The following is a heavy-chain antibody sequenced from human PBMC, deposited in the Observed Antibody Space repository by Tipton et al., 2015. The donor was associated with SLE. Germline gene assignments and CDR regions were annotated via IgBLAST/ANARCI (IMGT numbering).Heavy chain of an antibody. J-gene: IGHJ3*02. CDR3: ARVWLNNAFDI. D-gene: IGHD2/OR15-2a*01. Sequence: TLSLTCNVSGVSISSSYWSWIRQPAGKGLEWIGGIYTSGATDDNPSLKSRVTMSVDMSKNQIFLKMTSVTAADSAVYFCARVWLNNAFDIWGQGTRVTVSS. CDR2: IYTSGAT. CDR1: GVSISSSY. V-gene: IGHV4-4*07.